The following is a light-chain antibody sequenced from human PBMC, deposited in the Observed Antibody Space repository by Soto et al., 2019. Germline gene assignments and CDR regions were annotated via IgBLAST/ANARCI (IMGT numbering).Light chain of an antibody. CDR1: QNVSIY. J-gene: IGKJ5*01. CDR2: DAS. V-gene: IGKV3-11*01. CDR3: QQRNDSPLT. Sequence: EIVLTQSPATLSFSAGERATLSCRASQNVSIYLAWYQQKPGQAPKLLIYDASNRLTGIPHRFSGSGSGTDFTLTISSLEPEDFAVYYCQQRNDSPLTFGQGTRLEIK.